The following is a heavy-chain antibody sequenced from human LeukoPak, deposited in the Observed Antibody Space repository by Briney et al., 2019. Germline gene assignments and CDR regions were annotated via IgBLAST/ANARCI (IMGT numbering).Heavy chain of an antibody. J-gene: IGHJ6*03. CDR3: AKNGDRGAYCSGGSCYPYFYYYMDV. V-gene: IGHV3-23*01. D-gene: IGHD2-15*01. CDR2: ISGSGGST. CDR1: GFTFSSYV. Sequence: GGSLRLSCAASGFTFSSYVMSWVRQAPGKGLERVSGISGSGGSTYYADSVKGRFTISRDNSKNTLYLQMNSLRAEDTAIYYCAKNGDRGAYCSGGSCYPYFYYYMDVWGKGTTVTISS.